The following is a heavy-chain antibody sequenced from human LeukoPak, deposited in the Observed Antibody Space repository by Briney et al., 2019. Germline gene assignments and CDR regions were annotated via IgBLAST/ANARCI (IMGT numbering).Heavy chain of an antibody. Sequence: SGGSLRLSCAASGFTFSSYSMNWVRQAPGKGLEWVSYISSSSSTIYYADSVKGRFTISRDNAKNSLYLQMNSLRAEDTAVYYCARGGGYCSGGSCYSINWFDPCGQGTLVTVSS. J-gene: IGHJ5*02. V-gene: IGHV3-48*01. D-gene: IGHD2-15*01. CDR3: ARGGGYCSGGSCYSINWFDP. CDR2: ISSSSSTI. CDR1: GFTFSSYS.